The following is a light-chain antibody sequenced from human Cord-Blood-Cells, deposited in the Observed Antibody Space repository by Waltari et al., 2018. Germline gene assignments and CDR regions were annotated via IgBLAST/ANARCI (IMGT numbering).Light chain of an antibody. Sequence: QSALTQPASVSGSPGQSITISCTGTSSDVGSYNLVSWYQQHPGKAPKLMIYEGSKHPSGVSNRFSGSKSGNTAYLTISGLQAEDGADYYCCSYAGSSTVVFGGGTKLTVL. CDR3: CSYAGSSTVV. J-gene: IGLJ2*01. V-gene: IGLV2-23*01. CDR2: EGS. CDR1: SSDVGSYNL.